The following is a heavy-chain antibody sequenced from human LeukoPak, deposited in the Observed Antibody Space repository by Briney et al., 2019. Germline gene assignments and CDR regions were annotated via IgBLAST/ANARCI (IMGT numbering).Heavy chain of an antibody. CDR1: GFTLSSFT. J-gene: IGHJ4*02. D-gene: IGHD6-13*01. Sequence: GRSLRLSCAASGFTLSSFTMHWVRHNPGKGLEWVAVISYDESQKWYADSVKGRFTISRDISKNTLYLEMDSLRYEDTAVYYCAGAYDSSWHNFDYWGQGSLVTVSS. CDR3: AGAYDSSWHNFDY. CDR2: ISYDESQK. V-gene: IGHV3-30-3*01.